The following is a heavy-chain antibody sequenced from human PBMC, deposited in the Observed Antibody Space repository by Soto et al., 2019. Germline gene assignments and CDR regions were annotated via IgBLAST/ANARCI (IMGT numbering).Heavy chain of an antibody. CDR1: GFTLTNQA. Sequence: GGSLRLSCAASGFTLTNQAMHWVRQAPGKGLEWVAVISYDGSNEYYADSVKGRFTITRDNSKNTLFLQLNSLRAEDTAVYYCAEERLYGSLDYPRFAMDVWGQGTTVTV. CDR3: AEERLYGSLDYPRFAMDV. D-gene: IGHD3-10*01. V-gene: IGHV3-30*18. J-gene: IGHJ6*02. CDR2: ISYDGSNE.